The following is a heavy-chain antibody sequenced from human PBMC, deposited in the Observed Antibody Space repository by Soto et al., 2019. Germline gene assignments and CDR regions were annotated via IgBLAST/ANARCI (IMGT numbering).Heavy chain of an antibody. CDR2: ISLRGTTV. J-gene: IGHJ4*02. CDR1: GGPFRNYN. CDR3: VRDQGITLTA. Sequence: SGGSLRLSCAASGGPFRNYNMKWVRQAPGKGLEWVAHISLRGTTVDYADSVKGRFIISRDDADNSLFLQMNSLGVDDTAVYYCVRDQGITLTAWAQGILVTVSS. V-gene: IGHV3-48*01. D-gene: IGHD1-20*01.